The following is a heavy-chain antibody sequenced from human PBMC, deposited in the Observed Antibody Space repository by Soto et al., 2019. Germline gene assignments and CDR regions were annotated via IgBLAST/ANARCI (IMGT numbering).Heavy chain of an antibody. J-gene: IGHJ5*02. D-gene: IGHD6-19*01. CDR1: GGSISSYY. V-gene: IGHV4-59*01. Sequence: TLSLTCTVSGGSISSYYWSWIRQPPGKGLEWIGYIYYSGSTNYNPSLKSRVTISVDTSKSQFSLKLSSVTAADTAVYYCARDCSPGGTVIAVAGDNWFDPWGQGTLVTVSS. CDR3: ARDCSPGGTVIAVAGDNWFDP. CDR2: IYYSGST.